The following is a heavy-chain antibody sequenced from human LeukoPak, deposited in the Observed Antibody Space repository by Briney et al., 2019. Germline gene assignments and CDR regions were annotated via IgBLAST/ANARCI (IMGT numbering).Heavy chain of an antibody. Sequence: GASVTVSCKASGYTFTSYDINWVRQAPGQGLEWMGWMKPNSGNTGYAQTFQGRATMSRNTSISTAYMELSSLRSETPAVYYCAGMSRGSGYYYFDYWGQGTLVTVSS. V-gene: IGHV1-8*01. CDR2: MKPNSGNT. D-gene: IGHD3-22*01. CDR1: GYTFTSYD. J-gene: IGHJ4*02. CDR3: AGMSRGSGYYYFDY.